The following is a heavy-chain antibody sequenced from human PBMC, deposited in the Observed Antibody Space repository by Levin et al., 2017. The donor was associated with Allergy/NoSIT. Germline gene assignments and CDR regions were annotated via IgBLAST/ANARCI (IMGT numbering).Heavy chain of an antibody. Sequence: GESLKISCSASGFSFSSYAMHWVRQAPGKGLEYVSGISSNGGTTYYADSVKGTFTISRDNSKNTLYLEMSSLRAEDTAVYYCVKEVAYCGGDCYVGGFDFWGQGTMVTVSS. CDR2: ISSNGGTT. D-gene: IGHD2-21*02. CDR3: VKEVAYCGGDCYVGGFDF. CDR1: GFSFSSYA. V-gene: IGHV3-64D*06. J-gene: IGHJ3*01.